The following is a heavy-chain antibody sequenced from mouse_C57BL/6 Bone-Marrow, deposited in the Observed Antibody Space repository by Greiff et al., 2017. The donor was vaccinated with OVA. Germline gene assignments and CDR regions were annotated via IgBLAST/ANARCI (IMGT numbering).Heavy chain of an antibody. CDR1: GYAFSSSW. J-gene: IGHJ2*01. Sequence: LVESGPELVKPGASVKISCKASGYAFSSSWMNWVKQRPGKGLEWIGRIYPGDGDTNYNGKFKGKATLTADKSSSTAYMQLSSLTSEDSAVYFCARGGFYYGSSPFDYWGQGTTLTVSS. D-gene: IGHD1-1*01. CDR2: IYPGDGDT. CDR3: ARGGFYYGSSPFDY. V-gene: IGHV1-82*01.